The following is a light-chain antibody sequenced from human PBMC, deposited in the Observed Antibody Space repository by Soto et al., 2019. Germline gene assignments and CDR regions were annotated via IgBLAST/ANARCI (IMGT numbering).Light chain of an antibody. CDR2: WAS. Sequence: DFVVSHSPYSLALALGQGATIDCSSIRTVXSNSDNKNYLAWFRQKPGQPPKLLFYWASTRESGVPDRFSASGSATDFTLTISSLQAEDVAVYYCQQYHSDPITFGQGTRLEIK. J-gene: IGKJ5*01. V-gene: IGKV4-1*01. CDR3: QQYHSDPIT. CDR1: RTVXSNSDNKNY.